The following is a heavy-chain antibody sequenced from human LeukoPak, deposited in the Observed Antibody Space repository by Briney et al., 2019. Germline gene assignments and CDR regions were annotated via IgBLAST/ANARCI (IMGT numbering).Heavy chain of an antibody. CDR2: INHSGST. V-gene: IGHV4-34*01. Sequence: SETLSLTCAVYGGSFSGYYWSWIRQPPGKGLEWIGEINHSGSTNYNPSLKSRVTISVDTSKNQFSLKLSSVTAADTAVYYCARDGYSGSDALWGQGTLVTVSS. CDR1: GGSFSGYY. D-gene: IGHD5-12*01. CDR3: ARDGYSGSDAL. J-gene: IGHJ4*02.